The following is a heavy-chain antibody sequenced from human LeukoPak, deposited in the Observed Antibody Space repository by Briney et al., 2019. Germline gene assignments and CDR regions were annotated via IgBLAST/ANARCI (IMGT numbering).Heavy chain of an antibody. CDR3: ARAAPYDNWSGYWFDP. J-gene: IGHJ5*02. CDR2: INYSGST. D-gene: IGHD3-3*01. V-gene: IGHV4-59*01. CDR1: GGSIRSYY. Sequence: SQTLSLTCTVPGGSIRSYYWSWIRQPPGKGLGCIGHINYSGSTKYNPSLKSRVTISVDKSKNQFSLKVNSVTAADTAVYYCARAAPYDNWSGYWFDPWGQGTLVTVSS.